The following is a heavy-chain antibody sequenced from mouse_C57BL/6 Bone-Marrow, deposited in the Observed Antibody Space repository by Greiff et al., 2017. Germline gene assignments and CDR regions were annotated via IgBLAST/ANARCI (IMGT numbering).Heavy chain of an antibody. Sequence: EVQGVESGGGLVKPGGSLKLSCAASGFTFSSYAMSWVRQTPEKRLEWVATISDGGSYTYYPDNVKGRFTISRDNAKNNLYLQMSHLKSEDTAMYYCASYYGSRVYYYAMDYWGQGTSVTVSS. J-gene: IGHJ4*01. CDR2: ISDGGSYT. CDR3: ASYYGSRVYYYAMDY. V-gene: IGHV5-4*01. CDR1: GFTFSSYA. D-gene: IGHD1-1*01.